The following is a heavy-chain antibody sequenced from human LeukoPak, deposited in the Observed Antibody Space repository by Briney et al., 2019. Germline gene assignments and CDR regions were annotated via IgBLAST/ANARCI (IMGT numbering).Heavy chain of an antibody. Sequence: GASLKASCTASGYTTTSYTINWVRQATGQGLECMGWVNPNSGNTGYAQKFQGRVTMTRNTSISTAYMELSSLRSEDTAVYYCASSNRYDILTGYFSNNWFDPWGQGTLVTVSS. D-gene: IGHD3-9*01. J-gene: IGHJ5*02. CDR2: VNPNSGNT. V-gene: IGHV1-8*01. CDR1: GYTTTSYT. CDR3: ASSNRYDILTGYFSNNWFDP.